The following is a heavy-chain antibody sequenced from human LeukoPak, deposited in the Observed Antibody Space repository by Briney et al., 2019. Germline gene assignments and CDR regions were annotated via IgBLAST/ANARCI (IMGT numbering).Heavy chain of an antibody. V-gene: IGHV3-23*01. CDR2: VSGGGGTT. J-gene: IGHJ4*02. CDR3: AKSKKQSLEQGEGLDY. D-gene: IGHD1/OR15-1a*01. CDR1: GFTFTSFS. Sequence: GGSLRLSCAASGFTFTSFSMSWVRQAPGKGLEWVSVVSGGGGTTYYADSVKGRFTISRDNSKNTLYLQMNSLRAEDTAVYYCAKSKKQSLEQGEGLDYWGQGTLVTVSS.